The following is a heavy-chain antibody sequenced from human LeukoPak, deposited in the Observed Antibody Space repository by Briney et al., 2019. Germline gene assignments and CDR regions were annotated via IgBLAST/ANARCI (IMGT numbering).Heavy chain of an antibody. CDR1: GGSISSTTDS. J-gene: IGHJ5*02. D-gene: IGHD2/OR15-2a*01. CDR2: IFYSGTT. CDR3: ARHANTTTGAPIGWFDP. V-gene: IGHV4-39*01. Sequence: SETLSLTCTVSGGSISSTTDSWGWIRQPPGKGLEWIGSIFYSGTTYYNPSLKSRVTISVDTSKNQFSLKLTSVTAADTAVYYCARHANTTTGAPIGWFDPWGQGTLVTVSS.